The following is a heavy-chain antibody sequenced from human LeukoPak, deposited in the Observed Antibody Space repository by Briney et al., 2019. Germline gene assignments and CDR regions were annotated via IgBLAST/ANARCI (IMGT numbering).Heavy chain of an antibody. CDR3: ARESGSSGYYYFDY. D-gene: IGHD3-22*01. V-gene: IGHV3-48*03. CDR1: WFTFSWYE. CDR2: ISSSGSTI. J-gene: IGHJ4*02. Sequence: GSLRLSCAASWFTFSWYEMDWVRQAPGKGLEWGSNISSSGSTIYYADSVKGRFTISRDNAKNSLYLQMNSLRAEDTAVYYCARESGSSGYYYFDYWGQGTLVTVSS.